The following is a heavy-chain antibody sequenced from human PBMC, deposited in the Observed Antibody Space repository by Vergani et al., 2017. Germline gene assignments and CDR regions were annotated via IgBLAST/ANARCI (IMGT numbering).Heavy chain of an antibody. V-gene: IGHV4-39*07. Sequence: QLQLQESGPGLVKPSETLSLTCTVSGGSISSSSYYWGWIRQPPGKGPEWIGHIQTGGSTDLNPSFKSRVSISVDTSKRQFSLKLNSVTVADTAVYYCARSRPYCTSGSCPAIWGQGTLVTVSS. CDR2: IQTGGST. CDR1: GGSISSSSYY. D-gene: IGHD2-15*01. CDR3: ARSRPYCTSGSCPAI. J-gene: IGHJ4*02.